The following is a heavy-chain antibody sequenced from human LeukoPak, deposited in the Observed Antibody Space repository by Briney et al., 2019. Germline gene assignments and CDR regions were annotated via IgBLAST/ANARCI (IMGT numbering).Heavy chain of an antibody. CDR2: ISGSGGST. J-gene: IGHJ4*02. Sequence: GGSLRLSCAASGFTFSNYAMNWVRQAPGKGLEWVSAISGSGGSTFYADSLKGRFTISRDNSKNTLYLQMNSLRAEDMAVYYCARKGNPSPFDYWGQGTLVTVSS. CDR1: GFTFSNYA. CDR3: ARKGNPSPFDY. V-gene: IGHV3-23*01. D-gene: IGHD2-2*01.